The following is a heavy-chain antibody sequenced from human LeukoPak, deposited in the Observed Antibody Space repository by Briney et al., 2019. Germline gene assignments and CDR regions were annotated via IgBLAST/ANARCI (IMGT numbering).Heavy chain of an antibody. J-gene: IGHJ4*02. CDR3: ARDDGSSHSSYFDY. CDR2: IYYSGST. V-gene: IGHV4-39*07. CDR1: GGSISSSSYY. Sequence: SQTLSLTCTVSGGSISSSSYYWGWIRQPPGKGLEWIGSIYYSGSTYYNPSLKSRVTISVDTSKNQFSLKLSSVTAADTAVYYCARDDGSSHSSYFDYWGQGTLVTVSS. D-gene: IGHD6-6*01.